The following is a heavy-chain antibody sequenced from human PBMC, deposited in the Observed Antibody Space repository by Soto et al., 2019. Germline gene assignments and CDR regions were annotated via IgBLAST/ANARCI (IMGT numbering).Heavy chain of an antibody. D-gene: IGHD1-20*01. V-gene: IGHV5-51*01. CDR3: AKLRRGIYGKTNGMDV. J-gene: IGHJ6*02. CDR1: GYSFNSDW. CDR2: IYPGDSDT. Sequence: GESLKISCKGSGYSFNSDWIGWVRQMPGKGLEWMGIIYPGDSDTRYSPSFEGQVTISADKSISTAYLQWSSLKASDTAMYYCAKLRRGIYGKTNGMDVWGQGTTVTVSS.